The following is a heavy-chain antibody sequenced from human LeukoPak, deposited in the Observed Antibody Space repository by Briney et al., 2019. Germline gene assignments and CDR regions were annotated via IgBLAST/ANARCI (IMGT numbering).Heavy chain of an antibody. CDR2: ISGSGGST. J-gene: IGHJ4*02. CDR1: GFTFSSYA. D-gene: IGHD1-26*01. CDR3: AKDLLGRGSYYPTPDY. Sequence: PGGSLRLSCAASGFTFSSYAMSWVRQAPGKGLEWVSAISGSGGSTYYADSVKGRFTISRDNSKNTLYLQMNSLRAEDTAVYYFAKDLLGRGSYYPTPDYWGQGTLVTVSS. V-gene: IGHV3-23*01.